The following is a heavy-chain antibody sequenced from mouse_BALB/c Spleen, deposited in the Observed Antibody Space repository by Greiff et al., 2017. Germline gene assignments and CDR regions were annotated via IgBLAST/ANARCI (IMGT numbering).Heavy chain of an antibody. D-gene: IGHD2-1*01. J-gene: IGHJ4*01. CDR2: IRNKANGYTT. Sequence: EVKLMESGGGLVQPGGSLRLSCATSGFTFTDYYMSWVRQPPGKALEWLGFIRNKANGYTTEYSASVKGRFTISRDNSQSILYLQMNTLRAEDSATYYCARDGNYYAMDDWGQGTSVTVSS. CDR3: ARDGNYYAMDD. V-gene: IGHV7-3*02. CDR1: GFTFTDYY.